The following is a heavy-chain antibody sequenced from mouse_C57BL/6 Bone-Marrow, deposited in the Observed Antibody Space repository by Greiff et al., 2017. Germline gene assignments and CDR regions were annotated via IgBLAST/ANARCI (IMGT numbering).Heavy chain of an antibody. D-gene: IGHD2-4*01. Sequence: EVKLHESGAELVRPGASVTLSCTASGFNIKDDYMHWVKQRPEQGLEWIGWIDPENGDTEYASKFQGKATITADTSSNSAYLQLSSLTSEDTAVYYCTTSGLRPPGDYWGQGTTLTVSS. V-gene: IGHV14-4*01. CDR2: IDPENGDT. CDR1: GFNIKDDY. CDR3: TTSGLRPPGDY. J-gene: IGHJ2*01.